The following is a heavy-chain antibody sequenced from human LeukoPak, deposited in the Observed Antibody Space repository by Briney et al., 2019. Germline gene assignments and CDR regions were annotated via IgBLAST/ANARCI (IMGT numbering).Heavy chain of an antibody. D-gene: IGHD2-15*01. CDR2: ISWDGGST. Sequence: GGSLRLSCAASGFTFDDYAMHWVRQAPGKGLEWVSLISWDGGSTYYADSVKGRFTISRDNSKNSLYLQMNSLRAEDTALYYCAKEGGYCSGGSCHYFDYWGQGTLVTVSS. CDR1: GFTFDDYA. CDR3: AKEGGYCSGGSCHYFDY. V-gene: IGHV3-43D*03. J-gene: IGHJ4*02.